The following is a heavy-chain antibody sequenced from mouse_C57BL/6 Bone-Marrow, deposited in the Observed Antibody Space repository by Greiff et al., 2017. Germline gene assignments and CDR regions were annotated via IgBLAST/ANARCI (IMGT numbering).Heavy chain of an antibody. CDR2: IYPGDGDT. CDR1: GYAFSSYW. V-gene: IGHV1-80*01. D-gene: IGHD1-1*01. Sequence: QVQLQQSGAELVKPGASVKISCKASGYAFSSYWMNWVKQRPGKGLEWIGQIYPGDGDTNYNGKFKGKATLTADKSSSTAYMQLSSLTSEDSAVYFCASPYYGSSKYFDYWGQGTTLTVSS. CDR3: ASPYYGSSKYFDY. J-gene: IGHJ2*01.